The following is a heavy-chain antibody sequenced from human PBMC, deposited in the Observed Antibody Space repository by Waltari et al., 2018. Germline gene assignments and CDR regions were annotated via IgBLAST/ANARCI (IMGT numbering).Heavy chain of an antibody. J-gene: IGHJ6*02. CDR1: GGPVSSGSYS. Sequence: QVQLQESGPGLVKPSETLSLTCTVSGGPVSSGSYSWSWIRQPPGKGLEWIGYIYYSGSTNYNPSLKSRVTISVDTSKNQFSLKLSSVTAADTAVYYCARESRGVNYYYYGMDVWGQGTTVTVSS. D-gene: IGHD3-10*01. V-gene: IGHV4-61*01. CDR2: IYYSGST. CDR3: ARESRGVNYYYYGMDV.